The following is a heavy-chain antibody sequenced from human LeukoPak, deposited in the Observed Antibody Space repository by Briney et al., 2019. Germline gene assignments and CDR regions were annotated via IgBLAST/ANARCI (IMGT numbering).Heavy chain of an antibody. CDR3: ARDPARSFDI. J-gene: IGHJ3*02. CDR1: GFPVSSNH. CDR2: IWSDGTNT. Sequence: GGSLRLSCAVSGFPVSSNHMSWVRQAPGKGLEWVAAIWSDGTNTNYADSVKGRFTISRDISKNTLYLQLNSLRAEDTAVYYCARDPARSFDIWGQGTMVTVSS. V-gene: IGHV3-33*08. D-gene: IGHD4-17*01.